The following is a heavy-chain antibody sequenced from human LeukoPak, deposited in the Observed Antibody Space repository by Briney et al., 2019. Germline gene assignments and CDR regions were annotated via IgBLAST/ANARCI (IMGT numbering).Heavy chain of an antibody. CDR1: GFTFSSYA. D-gene: IGHD5-12*01. Sequence: GGSLRLSCAASGFTFSSYAMHWLRQAPGKGVEWVAVISYDGSNKYYADSVKGRFTISRDNSKNTLYLQMNSPRAEDTAVYYCARDGVATIFTFDYWGQGTLVTVSS. J-gene: IGHJ4*02. V-gene: IGHV3-30*04. CDR3: ARDGVATIFTFDY. CDR2: ISYDGSNK.